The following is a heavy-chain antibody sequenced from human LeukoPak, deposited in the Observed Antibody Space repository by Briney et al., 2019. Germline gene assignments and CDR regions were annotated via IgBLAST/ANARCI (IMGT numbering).Heavy chain of an antibody. CDR2: IRYDGSNK. Sequence: GGSLRLSCAASGFTFSSYGMHWVRQAPGKGLEWVAFIRYDGSNKYYADSVKGRFTISRDNSKNTLYLRMNSLRAEDTAVYYCAKDLCSGGSCFYFDYWGQGTLVTVSS. V-gene: IGHV3-30*02. CDR1: GFTFSSYG. D-gene: IGHD2-15*01. CDR3: AKDLCSGGSCFYFDY. J-gene: IGHJ4*02.